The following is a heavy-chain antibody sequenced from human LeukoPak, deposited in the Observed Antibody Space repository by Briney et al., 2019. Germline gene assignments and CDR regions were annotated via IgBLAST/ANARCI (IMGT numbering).Heavy chain of an antibody. CDR1: GFTVSSNY. D-gene: IGHD6-19*01. CDR2: IYSGGST. V-gene: IGHV3-53*01. CDR3: ARDRGSGWYYFDY. Sequence: GGSLRLSCAASGFTVSSNYMSWVRQAQGKGLEWVSVIYSGGSTYYADSVKGRFTISRDNSKNTLYLQMNSLRAEDTAVYYCARDRGSGWYYFDYWGQGTLVTVSS. J-gene: IGHJ4*02.